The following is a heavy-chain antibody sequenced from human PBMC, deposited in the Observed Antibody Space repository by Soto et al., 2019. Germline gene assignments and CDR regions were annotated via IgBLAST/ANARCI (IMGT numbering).Heavy chain of an antibody. V-gene: IGHV3-30*18. D-gene: IGHD4-17*01. J-gene: IGHJ5*02. CDR1: GFTFSSYA. CDR3: AKPIIDYGDYEWFDP. Sequence: GGSLRLSCAASGFTFSSYAMSWVRQAPGKGLEWVAVISYDGSNKYYADSVKGRFTISRDNSKNTLYLQMNSLRAEDTAVYYCAKPIIDYGDYEWFDPWGQGTLVTVSS. CDR2: ISYDGSNK.